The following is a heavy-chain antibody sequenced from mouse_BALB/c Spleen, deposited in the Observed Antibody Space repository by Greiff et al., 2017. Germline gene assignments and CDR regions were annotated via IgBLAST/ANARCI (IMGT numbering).Heavy chain of an antibody. CDR3: ARRGDYGSSWAY. J-gene: IGHJ3*01. Sequence: QVQLKESGAELAKPGASVKMSCKASGYTFTSYWMHWVKQRPGQGLEWIGYINPSTGYTEYNQKFKDKATLTADKSSSTAYMQLSSLTSEDSAVYYCARRGDYGSSWAYWGQGTLVTVSA. V-gene: IGHV1-7*01. D-gene: IGHD1-1*01. CDR2: INPSTGYT. CDR1: GYTFTSYW.